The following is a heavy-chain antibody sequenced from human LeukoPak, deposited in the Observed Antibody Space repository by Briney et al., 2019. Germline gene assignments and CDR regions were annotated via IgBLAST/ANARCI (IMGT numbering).Heavy chain of an antibody. CDR3: ARLYQGKRPPDY. J-gene: IGHJ4*02. D-gene: IGHD6-25*01. V-gene: IGHV4-39*01. Sequence: SETLSLTCTVSGDSIFSTTYYWGWIRQPPGKGLEWIGSIFHSGSTYYNPSLKSRVTISVDTSENQLSLRLRSVTAADTAVYYCARLYQGKRPPDYWGQGTLVTVSS. CDR1: GDSIFSTTYY. CDR2: IFHSGST.